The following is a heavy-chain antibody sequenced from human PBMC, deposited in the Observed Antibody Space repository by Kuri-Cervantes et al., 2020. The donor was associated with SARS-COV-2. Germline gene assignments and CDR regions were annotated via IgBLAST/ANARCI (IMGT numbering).Heavy chain of an antibody. D-gene: IGHD2-15*01. CDR3: ARNIGSGKDIYYYYMDV. CDR1: GFTFSTYG. J-gene: IGHJ6*03. V-gene: IGHV3-30*02. Sequence: GESLKISCAVSGFTFSTYGMHWVRQAPGKGLEWVAFIRYDGRNKYYADSVKGRFTISRDNSKNTLYLQMNSLRAEDTAAYYCARNIGSGKDIYYYYMDVWGKGTTVTVSS. CDR2: IRYDGRNK.